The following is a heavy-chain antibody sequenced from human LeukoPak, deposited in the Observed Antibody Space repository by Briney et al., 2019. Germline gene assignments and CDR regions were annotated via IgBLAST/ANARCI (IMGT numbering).Heavy chain of an antibody. CDR1: GFIFSDYY. Sequence: GGSLRLSCAASGFIFSDYYMGWIRQAPGKGLEWVSCISSSSSYTNYAESVKGRFTISRDNAKNSLYLQINSLRAEDTAVYYCARYYYGSGSYYPIDYWGQGTLVTVST. V-gene: IGHV3-11*06. J-gene: IGHJ4*02. CDR3: ARYYYGSGSYYPIDY. CDR2: ISSSSSYT. D-gene: IGHD3-10*01.